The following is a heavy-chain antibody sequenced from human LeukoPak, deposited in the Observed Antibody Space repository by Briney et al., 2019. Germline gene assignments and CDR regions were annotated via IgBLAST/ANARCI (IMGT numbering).Heavy chain of an antibody. Sequence: SQTLSLTCAISGDSVSSNSAAWNWIRQSPSRGLEWLGRTYYRSKWYNDYAVSVKSRITINPDTSKNQFSLQLNSVTPEGTAVYYCARDTEMTATAMVTYYYGMDVWGQGTTVTVSS. CDR2: TYYRSKWYN. CDR3: ARDTEMTATAMVTYYYGMDV. V-gene: IGHV6-1*01. J-gene: IGHJ6*02. CDR1: GDSVSSNSAA. D-gene: IGHD5-18*01.